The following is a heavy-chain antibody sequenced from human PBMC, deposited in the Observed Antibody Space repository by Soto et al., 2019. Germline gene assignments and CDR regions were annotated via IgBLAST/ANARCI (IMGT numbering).Heavy chain of an antibody. Sequence: SVKVSCTASGGTFSSYAISWVRQAPGQGLEWMGGIIPIFGTANYAQKFQGRVTITADESTSTAYMELSSLRSEDTAVYYCARGGCSGGSCYHYYYYYGMDVWGQGTTVTVSS. J-gene: IGHJ6*02. CDR1: GGTFSSYA. CDR2: IIPIFGTA. D-gene: IGHD2-15*01. CDR3: ARGGCSGGSCYHYYYYYGMDV. V-gene: IGHV1-69*13.